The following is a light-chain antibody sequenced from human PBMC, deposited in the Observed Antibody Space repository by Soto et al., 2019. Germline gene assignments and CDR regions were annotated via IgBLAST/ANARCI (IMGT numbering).Light chain of an antibody. CDR3: AAWEDSLSGVV. CDR2: RNN. Sequence: QSVLTQPPSASATPGQRVTISCSGSSSNIGSNYVYWYQQLPGTAPKLLIYRNNQRPSGVPVRFSGSKSGTSASLAISGLRSEEEADYHCAAWEDSLSGVVFGGGSKVTVL. J-gene: IGLJ2*01. CDR1: SSNIGSNY. V-gene: IGLV1-47*01.